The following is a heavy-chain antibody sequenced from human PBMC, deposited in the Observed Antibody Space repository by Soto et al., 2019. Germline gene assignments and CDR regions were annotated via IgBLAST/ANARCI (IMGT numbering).Heavy chain of an antibody. CDR1: GFMFSNHG. D-gene: IGHD1-1*01. CDR3: VSGDNWNDEASDY. CDR2: IWSDGNNR. J-gene: IGHJ4*02. V-gene: IGHV3-33*01. Sequence: QVQLVESGGGVVQPGRSLRLSCAASGFMFSNHGMHWVRQAPGKGLEWVAVIWSDGNNRYYADSVKGRFTISRDNSKNTVYLKMRSLRVEGTAVYYCVSGDNWNDEASDYWGQGTLVTVSS.